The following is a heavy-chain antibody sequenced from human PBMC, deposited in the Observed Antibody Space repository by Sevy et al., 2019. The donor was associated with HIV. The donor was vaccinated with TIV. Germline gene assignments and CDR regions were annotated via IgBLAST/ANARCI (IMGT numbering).Heavy chain of an antibody. Sequence: GGSLRLSCGASGFTFNTYNFNWVRQAPGTGLECVSSISSTSTYIYYADSVRGRFTISRDNAKNSLYLQMNNLRAEDTAIYYCARDGGATDYGMDVWGLRTTVTVSS. CDR3: ARDGGATDYGMDV. CDR1: GFTFNTYN. D-gene: IGHD1-26*01. CDR2: ISSTSTYI. J-gene: IGHJ6*02. V-gene: IGHV3-21*01.